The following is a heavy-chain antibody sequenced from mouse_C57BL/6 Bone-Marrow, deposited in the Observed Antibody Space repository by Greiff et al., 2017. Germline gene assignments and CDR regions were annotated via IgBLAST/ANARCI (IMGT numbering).Heavy chain of an antibody. CDR1: GFNIKDDY. V-gene: IGHV14-4*01. CDR3: TTYGSSFAWFAY. CDR2: IDPENGDT. Sequence: EVQLQQSGAELVRPGASVKLSCTASGFNIKDDYMHWVKQRPEQGLEWIGWIDPENGDTEYASKFQGKATITADTSSNTAYLQLSSLTSEDTAVYDCTTYGSSFAWFAYWGQGTLVTVSA. J-gene: IGHJ3*01. D-gene: IGHD1-1*01.